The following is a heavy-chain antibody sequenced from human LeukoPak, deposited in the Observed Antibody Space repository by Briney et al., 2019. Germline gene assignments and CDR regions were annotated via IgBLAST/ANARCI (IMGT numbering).Heavy chain of an antibody. CDR3: ARDPNWFGP. V-gene: IGHV3-21*01. J-gene: IGHJ5*02. CDR2: ISSSSSHI. Sequence: GGSLTLSCAASGFTFTSYSTNWVRHPPGKGLEWVSSISSSSSHIYYADSVKGRFTISRDNAKNSLYLQMNSLRAEDTAVYYCARDPNWFGPWGQGTLVTVSS. CDR1: GFTFTSYS.